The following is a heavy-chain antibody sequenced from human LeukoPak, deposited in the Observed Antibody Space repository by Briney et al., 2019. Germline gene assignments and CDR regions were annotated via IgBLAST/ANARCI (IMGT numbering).Heavy chain of an antibody. D-gene: IGHD2-21*02. CDR3: AKDRLLNCRGDCYIFDY. V-gene: IGHV3-30*04. CDR2: ISFDGTHD. J-gene: IGHJ4*02. CDR1: GFTFSSYA. Sequence: GGSLRLSCAASGFTFSSYAIHWVRQAPGKGLEWVAVISFDGTHDFYADSVKGRFTISRDNSKNTLYLQVDGLRTEDTAVYYCAKDRLLNCRGDCYIFDYWGQGTVVTVSS.